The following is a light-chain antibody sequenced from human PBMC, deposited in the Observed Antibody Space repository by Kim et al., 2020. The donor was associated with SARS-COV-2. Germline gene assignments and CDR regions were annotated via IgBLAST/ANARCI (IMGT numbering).Light chain of an antibody. CDR1: QSIENR. CDR2: HGS. CDR3: KQYSSFAT. V-gene: IGKV1-5*01. Sequence: GDSVTITFRASQSIENRLAWYQQKPVKAPNVLIYHGSALASGVPSRFSGSGFGADFTLTISSLQPDDFATYYCKQYSSFATFGQGTKV. J-gene: IGKJ1*01.